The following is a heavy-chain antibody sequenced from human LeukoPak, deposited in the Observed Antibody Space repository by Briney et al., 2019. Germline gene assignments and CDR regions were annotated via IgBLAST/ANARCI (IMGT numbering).Heavy chain of an antibody. CDR1: GFTFSSYA. CDR3: AAGGGNTFDP. Sequence: GGSLRLSCAASGFTFSSYAMSWVRQAPGRGLEWVSSFTGSAGDTYYAVSVKGRFTLSRDNSKNTVYLQMNSLRAEDTAVYYCAAGGGNTFDPWGQGTLVTVSS. CDR2: FTGSAGDT. D-gene: IGHD1/OR15-1a*01. V-gene: IGHV3-23*01. J-gene: IGHJ5*02.